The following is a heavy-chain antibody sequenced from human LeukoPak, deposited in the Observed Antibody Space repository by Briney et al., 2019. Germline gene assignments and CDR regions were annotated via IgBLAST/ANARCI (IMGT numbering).Heavy chain of an antibody. D-gene: IGHD6-19*01. CDR1: GFTFSNYL. V-gene: IGHV3-7*01. J-gene: IGHJ4*02. Sequence: GGSLRLSCAASGFTFSNYLMTWVPPAPGKGLEWVANIKQDESQKYYVDSVKGRFTISRDNAKNSLFLQMNSLRAEDTAVYYCARDQAVASVYREDSWGQGTLVTVSS. CDR3: ARDQAVASVYREDS. CDR2: IKQDESQK.